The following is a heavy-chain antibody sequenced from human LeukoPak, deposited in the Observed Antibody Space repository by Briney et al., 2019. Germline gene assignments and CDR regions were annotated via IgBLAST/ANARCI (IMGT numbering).Heavy chain of an antibody. CDR3: ASFLTMVRGVKGTNWFDP. V-gene: IGHV4-39*01. D-gene: IGHD3-10*01. CDR1: GGSISSSSYY. J-gene: IGHJ5*02. CDR2: IYYSGST. Sequence: SETLSLTCTVSGGSISSSSYYWGWIRQPPGKGLEWIGSIYYSGSTYYNPSLKSRVTISVDTSKNQFSLKLSSVTAADTAVYYCASFLTMVRGVKGTNWFDPWGQGTLVTVSS.